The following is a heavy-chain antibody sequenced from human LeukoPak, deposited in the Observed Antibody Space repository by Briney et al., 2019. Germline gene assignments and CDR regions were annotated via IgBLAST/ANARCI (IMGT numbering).Heavy chain of an antibody. J-gene: IGHJ2*01. CDR2: ISTSGST. Sequence: SETLSLTCTVSGGSISSYYWSWIRQPAGKGLEWIGRISTSGSTNYNPSLKSRVTMSLDTSKNHFSLKLNSVTAADTALYYCARDLGAVWYFDLWGRGTLVTVSS. CDR3: ARDLGAVWYFDL. CDR1: GGSISSYY. D-gene: IGHD7-27*01. V-gene: IGHV4-4*07.